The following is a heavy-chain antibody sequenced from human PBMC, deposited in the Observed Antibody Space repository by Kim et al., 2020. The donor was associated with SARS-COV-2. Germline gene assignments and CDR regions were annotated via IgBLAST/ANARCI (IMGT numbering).Heavy chain of an antibody. Sequence: ATSVKGRLNISEDNSKDTVYLQVNSLRVEDTALYYCARDSVDSGSYLDYWGRGTPVTVSS. CDR3: ARDSVDSGSYLDY. D-gene: IGHD3-10*01. J-gene: IGHJ4*02. V-gene: IGHV3-30*01.